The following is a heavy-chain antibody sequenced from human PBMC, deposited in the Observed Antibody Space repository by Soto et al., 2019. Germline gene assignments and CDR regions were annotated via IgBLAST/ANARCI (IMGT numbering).Heavy chain of an antibody. CDR1: GYTFTGYY. J-gene: IGHJ6*02. CDR2: INPNSGGT. CDR3: ASYCDILTGAYYYYGMDV. D-gene: IGHD3-9*01. Sequence: GASVKVSCNASGYTFTGYYMHWVRQAPGQGLEWMGWINPNSGGTNYAQKFQGRVTMTRDTSISTAYMELSRLRSDDTAVYYCASYCDILTGAYYYYGMDVRRQGTTVTVSS. V-gene: IGHV1-2*02.